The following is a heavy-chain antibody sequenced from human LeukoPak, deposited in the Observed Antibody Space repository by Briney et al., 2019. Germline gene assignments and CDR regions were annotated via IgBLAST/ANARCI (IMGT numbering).Heavy chain of an antibody. CDR2: ISGSGGNT. CDR3: VKDHRGLLWFGELLVY. CDR1: GITFSNYE. D-gene: IGHD3-10*01. Sequence: GGSLRLSCAASGITFSNYEMNWVRQAPGKGLEWVSAISGSGGNTYYADSVKGRFTISRDNSKSTLYLQMNSLRVEDTAVYYCVKDHRGLLWFGELLVYWGQGTLVTVSS. J-gene: IGHJ4*02. V-gene: IGHV3-23*01.